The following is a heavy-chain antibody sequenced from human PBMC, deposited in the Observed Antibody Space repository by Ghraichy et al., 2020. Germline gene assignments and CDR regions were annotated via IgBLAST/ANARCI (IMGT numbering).Heavy chain of an antibody. CDR3: AREGIYDSSGYYRYYFDY. Sequence: SVKVSCKASGGTFSSYTISWVRQAPGQGLEWMGRIIPILGIANYAQKFQGRVTITADKSTSTAYMELSSLRSEDTAVYYCAREGIYDSSGYYRYYFDYWGQGTLVTVSS. CDR1: GGTFSSYT. V-gene: IGHV1-69*04. CDR2: IIPILGIA. J-gene: IGHJ4*02. D-gene: IGHD3-22*01.